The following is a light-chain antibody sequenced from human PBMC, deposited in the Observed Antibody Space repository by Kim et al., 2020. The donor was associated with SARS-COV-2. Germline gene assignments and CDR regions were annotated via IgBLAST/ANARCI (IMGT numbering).Light chain of an antibody. CDR3: SSYTRSATLV. Sequence: GQSITISCTGTGSDIGGYNYVPWYQQHPGKAPTLLICDVSDRPSGVSNRFSGSKSGNTASLTISGLQAEDEADYYCSSYTRSATLVFGTGTKVTVL. J-gene: IGLJ1*01. CDR1: GSDIGGYNY. CDR2: DVS. V-gene: IGLV2-14*03.